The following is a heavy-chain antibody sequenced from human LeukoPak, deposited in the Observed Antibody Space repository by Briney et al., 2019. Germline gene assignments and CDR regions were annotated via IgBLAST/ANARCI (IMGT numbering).Heavy chain of an antibody. CDR1: GYTFTSYD. V-gene: IGHV1-8*01. CDR2: MNPNSGNT. CDR3: ARAGYYDSSGYYYVGPSFDP. J-gene: IGHJ5*02. D-gene: IGHD3-22*01. Sequence: GASVKVSCKASGYTFTSYDINWVRQATGQGLEWMGWMNPNSGNTGYAQKFQGRVTMTRNTSISTAYMELSSLRSEDTAVYYCARAGYYDSSGYYYVGPSFDPWGQGTLVTVSS.